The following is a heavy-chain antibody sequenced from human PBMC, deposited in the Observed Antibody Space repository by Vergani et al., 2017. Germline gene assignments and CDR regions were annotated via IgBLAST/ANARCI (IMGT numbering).Heavy chain of an antibody. CDR2: IYTSGST. D-gene: IGHD5-24*01. CDR3: AREGRWLQSVAFDY. Sequence: QVQLQESGPGLVKPSQTLSLTCTVSGGSISSGSYYWSWIRQPAGKGLEWIGGIYTSGSTNNNPSLKRRGPKSVDPSKNQFSLKLSSVTAADTAVYYCAREGRWLQSVAFDYWGQGTLVTVSS. CDR1: GGSISSGSYY. J-gene: IGHJ4*02. V-gene: IGHV4-61*02.